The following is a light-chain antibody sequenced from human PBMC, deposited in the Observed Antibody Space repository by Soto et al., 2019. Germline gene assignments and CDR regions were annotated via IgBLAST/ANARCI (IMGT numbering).Light chain of an antibody. CDR1: QSVSSSY. Sequence: EIVLTQSPGTLALSPGXRATLSCRASQSVSSSYLAWYQQKPGQAPRLLIYGASSRATGIPDRFSGSGSGTDFTLTISRLEPEDFAVYYCQQYGSSPLVTFDPGTKVDIK. CDR3: QQYGSSPLVT. V-gene: IGKV3-20*01. J-gene: IGKJ3*01. CDR2: GAS.